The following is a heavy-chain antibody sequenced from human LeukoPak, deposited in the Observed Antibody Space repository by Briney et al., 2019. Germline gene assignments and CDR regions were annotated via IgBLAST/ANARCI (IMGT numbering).Heavy chain of an antibody. CDR1: GYTFTSYG. V-gene: IGHV1-18*01. Sequence: ASVKVSCKASGYTFTSYGISWVRQAPGQGLEWMGWINAYNGNTNYAQKFQGRVTMTTDTSTSTAYMEMRSLGSDDTAVYYCARDRVPGKVVPAADEYFQHWGQGTLVTVSS. CDR2: INAYNGNT. CDR3: ARDRVPGKVVPAADEYFQH. J-gene: IGHJ1*01. D-gene: IGHD2-2*01.